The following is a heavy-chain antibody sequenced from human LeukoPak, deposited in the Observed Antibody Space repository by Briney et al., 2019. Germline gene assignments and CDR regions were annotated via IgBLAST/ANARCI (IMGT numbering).Heavy chain of an antibody. J-gene: IGHJ1*01. D-gene: IGHD3-10*01. Sequence: SEKVSCKASGGTFSSYAISWVRQAPGQGLEWMGGIIPIFGTANYAQKFQGRVTITADESTCTAYMELSSLRSEDTAVYYCAGFDYYGSRGYFQHWGQGTLVTVSS. CDR1: GGTFSSYA. V-gene: IGHV1-69*13. CDR3: AGFDYYGSRGYFQH. CDR2: IIPIFGTA.